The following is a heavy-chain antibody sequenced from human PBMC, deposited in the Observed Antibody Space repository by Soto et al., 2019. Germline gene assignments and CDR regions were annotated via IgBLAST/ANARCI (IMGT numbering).Heavy chain of an antibody. CDR1: GFIFSDHY. J-gene: IGHJ6*02. CDR3: XXXXXXXXXXXXXMDV. CDR2: TRDKAHKYST. Sequence: EVQLVESGGGLVQPGGSLRLSCVASGFIFSDHYMDWVRQAPGKGLEWVGRTRDKAHKYSTVYAASLKGRVTISRDDSTSSLFLQVNSLKTEDTAVYYXXXXXXXXXXXXXXMDVWGQGTTVTVSS. V-gene: IGHV3-72*01.